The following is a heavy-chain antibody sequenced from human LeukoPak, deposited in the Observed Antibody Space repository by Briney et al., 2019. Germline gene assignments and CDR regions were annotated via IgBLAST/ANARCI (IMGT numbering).Heavy chain of an antibody. CDR3: ASSRDLYHHAFTSHWYFDV. V-gene: IGHV4-34*01. Sequence: PSESLSLTCAVYGASFRAYYWSWIRQAPGKGLQWIGEINDTGHARYNASLKSRVTMSVDTSKNQFSLKLKSVTAADTAVYYCASSRDLYHHAFTSHWYFDVWGRGSLVTVSS. J-gene: IGHJ2*01. CDR1: GASFRAYY. D-gene: IGHD3-16*01. CDR2: INDTGHA.